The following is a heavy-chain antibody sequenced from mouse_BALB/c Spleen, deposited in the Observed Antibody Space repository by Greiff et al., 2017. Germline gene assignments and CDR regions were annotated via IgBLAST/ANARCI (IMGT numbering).Heavy chain of an antibody. D-gene: IGHD1-1*02. CDR1: GFSLTSYG. V-gene: IGHV2-9*02. J-gene: IGHJ4*01. CDR3: ASYGYYAMDY. Sequence: QVQLKESGPGLVAPSQSLSITCTVSGFSLTSYGVHWVRQPPGKGLEWLGVIWAGGSTNYNSALMSRLSISKDNSKSQVFLKMNSLQTDDTAMYYCASYGYYAMDYWGQGTSVTVSS. CDR2: IWAGGST.